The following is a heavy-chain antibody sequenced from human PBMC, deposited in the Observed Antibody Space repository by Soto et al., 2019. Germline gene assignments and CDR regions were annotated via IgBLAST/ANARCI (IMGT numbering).Heavy chain of an antibody. CDR3: ARPRSGSYRLDYYGMDV. V-gene: IGHV5-51*01. CDR2: IYPGDSDT. CDR1: GYSFTNYW. Sequence: GESLKISCKGSGYSFTNYWIAWVRQMPGKGLEWMGIIYPGDSDTRYSPSFQGQVTISADKFISTAYLQWRSLRASDTAMYYCARPRSGSYRLDYYGMDVWGQGTTVTVSS. J-gene: IGHJ6*02. D-gene: IGHD3-10*01.